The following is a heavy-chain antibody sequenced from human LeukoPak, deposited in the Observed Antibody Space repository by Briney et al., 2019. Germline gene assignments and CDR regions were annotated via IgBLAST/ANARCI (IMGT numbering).Heavy chain of an antibody. D-gene: IGHD4-11*01. CDR2: IYSGGST. V-gene: IGHV3-53*01. CDR3: ARDGLTTSTGY. CDR1: GFTVSSNY. Sequence: GGSLRLSCAASGFTVSSNYMSWVRQAPGKGLEWVSVIYSGGSTYYADSVKGRFTISRDNSKNTLYLQMNSLRAEDTAVYYCARDGLTTSTGYWGQGTLVTVSS. J-gene: IGHJ4*02.